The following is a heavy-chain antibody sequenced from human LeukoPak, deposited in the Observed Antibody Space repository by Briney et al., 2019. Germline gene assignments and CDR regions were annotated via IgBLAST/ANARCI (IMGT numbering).Heavy chain of an antibody. D-gene: IGHD5-18*01. CDR2: IYTSGST. CDR1: GGSFRGDYY. V-gene: IGHV4-4*07. J-gene: IGHJ4*02. Sequence: SETLSLTCTVSGGSFRGDYYWSWIRQPAGKGLEWIGRIYTSGSTNYNPSLKSRVTMSVDTSKNQFSLKLSSVTAADTAVYYCARGGYSYGYGGYYFDYWGQGTLVTVSS. CDR3: ARGGYSYGYGGYYFDY.